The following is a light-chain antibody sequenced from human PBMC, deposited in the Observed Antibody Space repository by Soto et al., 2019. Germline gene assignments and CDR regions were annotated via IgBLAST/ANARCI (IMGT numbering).Light chain of an antibody. CDR1: TSDVGNYNR. V-gene: IGLV2-18*01. J-gene: IGLJ2*01. CDR2: AVS. Sequence: QSALTQPPSVSGSPGQSVTISCTGTTSDVGNYNRVSWYQQPPDTVPKLIIYAVSNRPSGVPDRFSGSKSGNTASLTISGLQVEDEADYYCSLYTSRGTVLFGGGTKVTVL. CDR3: SLYTSRGTVL.